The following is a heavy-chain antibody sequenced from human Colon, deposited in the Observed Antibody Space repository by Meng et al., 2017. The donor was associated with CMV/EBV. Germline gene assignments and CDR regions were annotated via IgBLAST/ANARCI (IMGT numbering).Heavy chain of an antibody. Sequence: GGSLRLSCAASEFTFNTYTMNWVRQAPGKGLEWLAYISPSSNSVYYADSVRGRFTVSRDNAKNSLYLQMNSLRADDKAIYYCARAAVGGNEGIDYWGQGTLVTVSS. V-gene: IGHV3-48*04. CDR2: ISPSSNSV. D-gene: IGHD4-23*01. CDR1: EFTFNTYT. J-gene: IGHJ4*02. CDR3: ARAAVGGNEGIDY.